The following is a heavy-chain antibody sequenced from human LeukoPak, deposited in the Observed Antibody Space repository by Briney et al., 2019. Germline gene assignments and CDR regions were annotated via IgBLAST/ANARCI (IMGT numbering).Heavy chain of an antibody. D-gene: IGHD6-13*01. V-gene: IGHV3-23*01. J-gene: IGHJ4*02. CDR2: LSGPAFST. Sequence: GGSLRLSCTASGFTFSSYAMSWVRQAPGKGLEWVSGLSGPAFSTYYADSVKGRFTISRDNSKNTLYLQMNSLGAEDTAVYYCARDPIGYSSPSHDYWGQGTLVTVSS. CDR3: ARDPIGYSSPSHDY. CDR1: GFTFSSYA.